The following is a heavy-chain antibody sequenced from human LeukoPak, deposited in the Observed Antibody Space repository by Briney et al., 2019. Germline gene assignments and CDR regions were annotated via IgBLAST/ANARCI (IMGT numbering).Heavy chain of an antibody. D-gene: IGHD2-2*01. CDR3: ARSRCSSISCASRGAFDI. J-gene: IGHJ3*02. CDR1: GGSISNYY. CDR2: IYTSGST. Sequence: SETLSLTCNVSGGSISNYYWRWIRQPAGKGLELIGRIYTSGSTNYNPSLKSRVTMSVDTSKNQFSLKLSSVTAADTAVYYCARSRCSSISCASRGAFDIWGQGTMVTVSS. V-gene: IGHV4-4*07.